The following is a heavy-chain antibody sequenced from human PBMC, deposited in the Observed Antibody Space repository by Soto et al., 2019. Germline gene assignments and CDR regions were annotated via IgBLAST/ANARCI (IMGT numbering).Heavy chain of an antibody. V-gene: IGHV1-2*04. D-gene: IGHD6-6*01. CDR1: GYTFTGYY. Sequence: QVQLVQSGAEVKKPGASVKVSCKASGYTFTGYYMHWVRQAPGQGLEWLGWINPNSGGTNYAQKFQGWVTMTRDTSISTAYMELSRMRSDDTAVYYCARDGEQHVGGYYYYYGMDVWGQGTTVTVSS. J-gene: IGHJ6*02. CDR3: ARDGEQHVGGYYYYYGMDV. CDR2: INPNSGGT.